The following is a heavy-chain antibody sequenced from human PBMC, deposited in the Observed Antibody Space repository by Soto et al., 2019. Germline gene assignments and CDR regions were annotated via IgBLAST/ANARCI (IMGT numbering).Heavy chain of an antibody. Sequence: GGSLRLSCAASGFSFSRFTMNWVRQAPGKGLEWVSSISGKGDFIFYADSVRGRFTISRDNAENSLYLQVTGLSAEDTAVYYCARDRGRGFVQWLTGNSLDWWGQGTPVTVSS. J-gene: IGHJ4*02. D-gene: IGHD3-3*01. CDR1: GFSFSRFT. V-gene: IGHV3-21*01. CDR2: ISGKGDFI. CDR3: ARDRGRGFVQWLTGNSLDW.